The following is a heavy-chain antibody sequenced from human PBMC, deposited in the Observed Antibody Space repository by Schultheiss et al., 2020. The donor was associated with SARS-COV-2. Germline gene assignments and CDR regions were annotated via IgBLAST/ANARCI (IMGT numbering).Heavy chain of an antibody. D-gene: IGHD6-13*01. Sequence: SETLSLTCTVSGGSISSSSYSWGWIRQPPGKGLEWIGCLHSSGSTSYNPSLKSRVTISVDTSKNQFSLKLSSVTAADTAVYYCARHVLTLAQLVFNWAVERHYYYIDVWGKGITVTVSS. V-gene: IGHV4-39*01. J-gene: IGHJ6*03. CDR2: LHSSGST. CDR3: ARHVLTLAQLVFNWAVERHYYYIDV. CDR1: GGSISSSSYS.